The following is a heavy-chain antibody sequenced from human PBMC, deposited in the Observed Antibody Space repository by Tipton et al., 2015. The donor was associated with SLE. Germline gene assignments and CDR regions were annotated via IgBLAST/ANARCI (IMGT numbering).Heavy chain of an antibody. CDR3: ARGHYYASSGYPGAFDI. CDR1: GYSISSGYY. Sequence: GLVKPSETLSLTCAVSGYSISSGYYWGWIRQPPGKGLEWIGSIYHSGSTYYNPSLKSRVTISVETSKNQFSLKLSSVTAADTAVYYCARGHYYASSGYPGAFDIWGQGTMVTVSS. CDR2: IYHSGST. J-gene: IGHJ3*02. D-gene: IGHD3-22*01. V-gene: IGHV4-38-2*01.